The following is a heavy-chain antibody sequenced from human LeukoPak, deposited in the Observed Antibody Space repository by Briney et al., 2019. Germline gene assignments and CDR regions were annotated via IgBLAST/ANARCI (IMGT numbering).Heavy chain of an antibody. CDR2: ISSNGGSA. J-gene: IGHJ6*02. V-gene: IGHV3-64*01. CDR1: GFTFSSYS. Sequence: PGGSLRLSCAASGFTFSSYSMNWVRQAPGKGLEYVSAISSNGGSAYYANSVKGRFTISRDNSKNTLYLQMGSLRAEDMAVYYCARGAVIVYYYYGMDVWGQGTTVTVSS. CDR3: ARGAVIVYYYYGMDV. D-gene: IGHD2-21*01.